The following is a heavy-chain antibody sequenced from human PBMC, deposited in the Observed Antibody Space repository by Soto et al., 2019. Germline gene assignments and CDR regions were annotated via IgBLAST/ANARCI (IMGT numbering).Heavy chain of an antibody. J-gene: IGHJ3*02. V-gene: IGHV3-48*03. Sequence: SLRLSCSAYVFTRSSYEMNCIRQAPWKELGWVSYISSSGSTIYYADSVKGRFTISRDNAKNSLYLQMNSLRAEDTAVYYCATPPAGNYDILTGYYRDDAFDIWGQGKMVTVSS. CDR3: ATPPAGNYDILTGYYRDDAFDI. D-gene: IGHD3-9*01. CDR2: ISSSGSTI. CDR1: VFTRSSYE.